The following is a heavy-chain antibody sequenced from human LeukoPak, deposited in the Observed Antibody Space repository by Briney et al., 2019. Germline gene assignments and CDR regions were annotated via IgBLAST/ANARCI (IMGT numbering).Heavy chain of an antibody. V-gene: IGHV3-23*01. CDR2: ISASGGRT. D-gene: IGHD3-22*01. CDR3: AKRGVVIRVILVGFHKEAYYFDS. J-gene: IGHJ4*02. Sequence: GGSLRLSCAVSGITLSNYGMSWVRQAPGKGLEWVAGISASGGRTNYADSVKGRFTISRDNPKNTLYLQMNSLRAEDTAVYFCAKRGVVIRVILVGFHKEAYYFDSWGRGALVTVSS. CDR1: GITLSNYG.